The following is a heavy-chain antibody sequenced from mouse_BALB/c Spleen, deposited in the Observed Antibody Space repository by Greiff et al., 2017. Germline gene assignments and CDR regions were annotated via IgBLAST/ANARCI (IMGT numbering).Heavy chain of an antibody. CDR1: GFTFSDYY. V-gene: IGHV5-4*02. CDR2: ISDGGSYT. D-gene: IGHD4-1*01. CDR3: ARRLTGSPYAMDY. Sequence: DVQLVESGGGLVKPGGSLKLSCAASGFTFSDYYMYWVRQTPEKRLEWVATISDGGSYTYYPDSVKGRFTISRDNAKNNLYLQMSSLKSEDTAMYYCARRLTGSPYAMDYWGQGTSVTVSS. J-gene: IGHJ4*01.